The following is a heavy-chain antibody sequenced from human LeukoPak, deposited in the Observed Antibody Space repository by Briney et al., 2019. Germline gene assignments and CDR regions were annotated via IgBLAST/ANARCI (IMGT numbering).Heavy chain of an antibody. CDR3: ARDLSDFWSGFGF. J-gene: IGHJ4*02. V-gene: IGHV1-69*05. D-gene: IGHD3-3*01. CDR1: GGTFSSYA. Sequence: ASVKVSCKASGGTFSSYAISWVRQAPGQGLERMGRIIPIFGTANYAQKFQGRVTITTDESTSTAYMELSSLRSEDTAVYYCARDLSDFWSGFGFWGQGTLVTVSS. CDR2: IIPIFGTA.